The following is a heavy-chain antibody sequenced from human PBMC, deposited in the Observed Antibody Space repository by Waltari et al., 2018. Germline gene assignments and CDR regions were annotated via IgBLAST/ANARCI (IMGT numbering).Heavy chain of an antibody. D-gene: IGHD4-4*01. V-gene: IGHV1-69*14. CDR2: IIPIFGTA. CDR3: AADPYSNMGIRAFDP. J-gene: IGHJ5*02. Sequence: QVKLVQSGAEVKKPGSSVKVSCKASGGTFSSYAISWVRQAPGQGLEWMGGIIPIFGTANYAQKFQGRVTMTEDTSTDTAYMELSSLRSEDTAVYYCAADPYSNMGIRAFDPWGQGTLVTVSS. CDR1: GGTFSSYA.